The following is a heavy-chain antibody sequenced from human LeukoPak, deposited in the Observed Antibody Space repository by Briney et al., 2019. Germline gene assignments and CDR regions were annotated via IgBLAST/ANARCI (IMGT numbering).Heavy chain of an antibody. Sequence: ASVKVSCKASGYTSTGYYMHWVRQAPGQGLEWMGWINPNSGGTNNAQKFQGRVTMTRDTSISTAYMELSRLRSDDTAVYYCARGLYYDILTGYYSDYYYYGMDVWGQGTTVTVSS. J-gene: IGHJ6*02. CDR1: GYTSTGYY. CDR2: INPNSGGT. V-gene: IGHV1-2*02. CDR3: ARGLYYDILTGYYSDYYYYGMDV. D-gene: IGHD3-9*01.